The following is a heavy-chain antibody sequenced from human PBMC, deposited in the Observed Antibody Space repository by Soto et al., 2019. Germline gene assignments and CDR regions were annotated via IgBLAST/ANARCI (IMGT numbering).Heavy chain of an antibody. CDR1: GFIFIDFY. D-gene: IGHD3-3*01. Sequence: PWGSLRLSCAASGFIFIDFYISCIRQFPFKCREWLSKISSSSSSTDYADSVKGRFTISRDNAKNSLYLQMSSLRAEDTAVYYCARDRGGGSIFGGHYGMDVWGQGTTVTVSS. CDR3: ARDRGGGSIFGGHYGMDV. V-gene: IGHV3-11*06. CDR2: ISSSSSST. J-gene: IGHJ6*02.